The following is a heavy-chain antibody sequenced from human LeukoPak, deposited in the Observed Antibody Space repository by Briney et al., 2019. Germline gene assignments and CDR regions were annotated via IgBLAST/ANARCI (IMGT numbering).Heavy chain of an antibody. CDR3: ARSDGNSVDWFDP. Sequence: GASVKVSCKASGYTFTSYAMHWVRQAPGQRLEWMGWINAGNGNTKYSQKSQGRVTFTRDTSASTAYMELSSLRSEDTAVYYCARSDGNSVDWFDPWGQGTLVTVSS. V-gene: IGHV1-3*01. CDR2: INAGNGNT. CDR1: GYTFTSYA. J-gene: IGHJ5*02. D-gene: IGHD4-23*01.